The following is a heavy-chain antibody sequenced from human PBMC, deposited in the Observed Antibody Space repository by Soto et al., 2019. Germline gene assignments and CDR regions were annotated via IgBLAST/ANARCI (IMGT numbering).Heavy chain of an antibody. V-gene: IGHV4-39*01. CDR3: ARQEIDVGGDYGQGYMDV. Sequence: SETLSLTCTVSGGSISSSSYYWGWIRQPPGKGLEWIGSIYYSGSTYYNPSLKSRVTISVDTSKNQFSLKLSSVTAADTAVYYCARQEIDVGGDYGQGYMDVWGKGTTVTVSS. CDR2: IYYSGST. J-gene: IGHJ6*03. CDR1: GGSISSSSYY. D-gene: IGHD4-17*01.